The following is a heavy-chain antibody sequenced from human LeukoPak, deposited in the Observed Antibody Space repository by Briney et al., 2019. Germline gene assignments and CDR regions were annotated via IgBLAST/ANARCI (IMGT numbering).Heavy chain of an antibody. CDR2: IKQDGSEK. CDR1: GFTFGSYW. CDR3: ARDGQQLGF. J-gene: IGHJ4*02. Sequence: GGSLRLSCAASGFTFGSYWMSWVRQAPGKGLEWVANIKQDGSEKYYVDSVKGRFTISRDNAKNSLYLRMNSLRAEDTAVYYCARDGQQLGFWGQGTLVTVSS. V-gene: IGHV3-7*04. D-gene: IGHD6-13*01.